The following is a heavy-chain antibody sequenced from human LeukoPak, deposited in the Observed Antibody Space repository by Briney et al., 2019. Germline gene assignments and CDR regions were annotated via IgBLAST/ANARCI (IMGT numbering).Heavy chain of an antibody. D-gene: IGHD1-1*01. V-gene: IGHV3-30*18. J-gene: IGHJ5*02. CDR2: ISYHRSNK. CDR1: GFTFSSYG. Sequence: GGSLRLSCAASGFTFSSYGMHWVRQAPGKGLELVALISYHRSNKYYADSVKGRFTISRDNSKNTLYLQMNSLRAEDTAVYYCAKSRVQGFDPWGQGTLVTVSS. CDR3: AKSRVQGFDP.